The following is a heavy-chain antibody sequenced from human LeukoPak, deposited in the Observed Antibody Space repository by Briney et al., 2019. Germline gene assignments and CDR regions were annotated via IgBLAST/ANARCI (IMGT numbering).Heavy chain of an antibody. CDR2: INAGNGNT. Sequence: PGASVKVSCKASGYTFTSYAMHWVRQAPGQRLEWMGWINAGNGNTKYSQKFQGRVTITRDTSASTAYMELRSLRSDDTAVYYCARVRYGYNVLDYWDKGTLVTVSS. CDR3: ARVRYGYNVLDY. J-gene: IGHJ4*02. V-gene: IGHV1-3*01. D-gene: IGHD5-24*01. CDR1: GYTFTSYA.